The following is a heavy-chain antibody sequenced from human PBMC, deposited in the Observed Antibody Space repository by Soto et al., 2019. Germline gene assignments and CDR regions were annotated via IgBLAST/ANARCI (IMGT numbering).Heavy chain of an antibody. Sequence: QVQLVESGGGLVKPGGSLRLSCVASGFSFSDYYASWLRQAPGKGLEWLSYISEQSIHTNYVDSVKGRFTVSRDNAKNSLYLQMNNLRAEDTAIYYCASGQQIRTADIWGQGTMVTVSS. CDR2: ISEQSIHT. V-gene: IGHV3-11*05. D-gene: IGHD6-13*01. J-gene: IGHJ3*02. CDR1: GFSFSDYY. CDR3: ASGQQIRTADI.